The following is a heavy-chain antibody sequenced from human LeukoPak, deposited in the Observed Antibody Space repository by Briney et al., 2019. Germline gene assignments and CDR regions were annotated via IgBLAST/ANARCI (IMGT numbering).Heavy chain of an antibody. V-gene: IGHV4-38-2*02. CDR1: GYSISSGYY. J-gene: IGHJ4*02. CDR3: ARGEVVIPIYFDY. CDR2: IYHSGST. Sequence: SETLSLTCTVSGYSISSGYYWGWIRQPPGKGLEWIGSIYHSGSTYYNPSLKSRVTISVDTSKNQFSLKLSSVTAADTAVYYCARGEVVIPIYFDYWGQGTLVTVSS. D-gene: IGHD3-22*01.